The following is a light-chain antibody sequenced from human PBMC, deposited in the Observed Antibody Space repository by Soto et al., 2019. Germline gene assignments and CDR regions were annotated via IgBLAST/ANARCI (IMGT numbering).Light chain of an antibody. Sequence: EIVLTQSPGTLSLSPWERATLSCRASQSVSSSYLAWYQQKPGRAPRLIIYGASSRAPGIPDRFSVSGSGTDFTLTISRLEPEDCAVYYCQEYGSYRAFGQGTKVEIK. V-gene: IGKV3-20*01. CDR3: QEYGSYRA. CDR1: QSVSSSY. J-gene: IGKJ1*01. CDR2: GAS.